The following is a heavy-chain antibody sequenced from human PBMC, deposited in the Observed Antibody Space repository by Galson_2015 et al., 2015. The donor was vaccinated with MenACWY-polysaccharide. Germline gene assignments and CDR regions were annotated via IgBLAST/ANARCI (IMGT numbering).Heavy chain of an antibody. J-gene: IGHJ4*02. Sequence: SLRLSCAASGFTFSSYGMHWVRQAPGKGLEWVAFIRYDGSNKYYADSVKGRFTISRDNSKNTLYLQMNSLRAEDTAVYYCAKEVGLAGYFDYWGQGTLVTVSS. V-gene: IGHV3-30*02. CDR1: GFTFSSYG. CDR2: IRYDGSNK. D-gene: IGHD1-26*01. CDR3: AKEVGLAGYFDY.